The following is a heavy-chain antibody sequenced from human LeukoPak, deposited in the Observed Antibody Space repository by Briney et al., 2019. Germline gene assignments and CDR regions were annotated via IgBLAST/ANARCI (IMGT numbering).Heavy chain of an antibody. CDR2: ISYDGSNK. CDR1: GFTFSSYA. Sequence: GRSLRLSCAASGFTFSSYAMHWVRQAPGKGLEWVAVISYDGSNKYYADSVKGRFTISRDNSKNTLYLQMNSLRAEDTVVYYCARGNYYGSGSYQPPFDYWGQGTLVTVSS. CDR3: ARGNYYGSGSYQPPFDY. J-gene: IGHJ4*02. D-gene: IGHD3-10*01. V-gene: IGHV3-30*04.